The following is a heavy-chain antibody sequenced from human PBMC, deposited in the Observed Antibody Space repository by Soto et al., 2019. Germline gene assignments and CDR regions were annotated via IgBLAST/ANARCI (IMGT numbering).Heavy chain of an antibody. CDR2: ISSSSSYT. D-gene: IGHD4-4*01. CDR3: ARAPSHDYSLFDY. Sequence: GGSLRLSCAASGFTFSDYYMSWIRQAPGKGLEWVSYISSSSSYTNYADSVKGRFTISRDNAKNSLYLQMNSLRAEDTAVYYCARAPSHDYSLFDYWGQGTLVTVSS. CDR1: GFTFSDYY. J-gene: IGHJ4*02. V-gene: IGHV3-11*06.